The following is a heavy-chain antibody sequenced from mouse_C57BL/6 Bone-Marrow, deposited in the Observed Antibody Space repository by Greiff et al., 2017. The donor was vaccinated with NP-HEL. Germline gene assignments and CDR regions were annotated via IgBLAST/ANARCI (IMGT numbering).Heavy chain of an antibody. D-gene: IGHD2-5*01. J-gene: IGHJ3*01. CDR2: IDPSDSYT. V-gene: IGHV1-59*01. CDR1: GYTFTSYW. CDR3: ARGVAYYSNRFAY. Sequence: QVQLQQPGAELVRPGTSVKLSCKASGYTFTSYWMHWVKQRPGQGLEWIGVIDPSDSYTNYNQKFKGKATLTVDTSSSTAYMQLSSLTSEDSAVYYCARGVAYYSNRFAYWGQGTLVTVSA.